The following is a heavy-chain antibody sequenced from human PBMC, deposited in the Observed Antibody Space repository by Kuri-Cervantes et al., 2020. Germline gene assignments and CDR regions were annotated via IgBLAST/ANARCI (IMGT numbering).Heavy chain of an antibody. CDR1: GFTFSSYA. V-gene: IGHV3-11*01. J-gene: IGHJ4*02. D-gene: IGHD6-19*01. Sequence: GGSLRLSCAASGFTFSSYAMSWIRQAPGKGLEWVSYISSSGSTIYYADSVKGRFTISRDNAKNSLYLQMNSLRAEDTAVYYCARPALIAVAGTVGRGGRGIGYYFDYWGQGTLVTVSS. CDR3: ARPALIAVAGTVGRGGRGIGYYFDY. CDR2: ISSSGSTI.